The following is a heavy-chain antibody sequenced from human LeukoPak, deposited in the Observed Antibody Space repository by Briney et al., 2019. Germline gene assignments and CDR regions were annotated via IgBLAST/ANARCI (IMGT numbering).Heavy chain of an antibody. CDR1: GGSISSGSYY. CDR2: IYTSGST. V-gene: IGHV4-61*02. J-gene: IGHJ4*02. CDR3: ARVGDTAMAPFAW. D-gene: IGHD5-18*01. Sequence: SETLSLTCTVSGGSISSGSYYWSWIRQPAGKGLEWIGRIYTSGSTNYNPSLKSRVTISVDTSKNQFSLKLSSVTAADTAVYYCARVGDTAMAPFAWWGQGTLVTVSS.